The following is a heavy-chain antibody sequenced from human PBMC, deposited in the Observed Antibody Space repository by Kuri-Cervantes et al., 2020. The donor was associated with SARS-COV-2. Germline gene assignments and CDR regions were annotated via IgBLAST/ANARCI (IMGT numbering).Heavy chain of an antibody. CDR2: INPGGGST. J-gene: IGHJ3*02. D-gene: IGHD2-2*01. CDR3: ARGAPIVVVPAAKGDDAFDI. V-gene: IGHV1-46*01. CDR1: GYTFTSYY. Sequence: ASVKVSCKASGYTFTSYYMHWVRQAPGQGLEWMGIINPGGGSTSYAQKFQGRVTMTRDTSTSTVYMELSSLRSEDTAVYYCARGAPIVVVPAAKGDDAFDIWGQGTMVTVSS.